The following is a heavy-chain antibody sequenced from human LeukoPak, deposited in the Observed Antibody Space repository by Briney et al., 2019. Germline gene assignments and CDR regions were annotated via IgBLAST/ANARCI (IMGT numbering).Heavy chain of an antibody. J-gene: IGHJ5*02. D-gene: IGHD6-6*01. Sequence: ESGPTLVEPTQTLTLTCTFSGFSLSTTGEGVGWIRQPPGKALEWLALIYWNDDKSYSPSLKSRLTITKDTSKNQVVLTMTNMDPVDTATYYCARILNRAHSSSSNLLGPWGQGTLVTVSS. CDR2: IYWNDDK. CDR1: GFSLSTTGEG. V-gene: IGHV2-5*01. CDR3: ARILNRAHSSSSNLLGP.